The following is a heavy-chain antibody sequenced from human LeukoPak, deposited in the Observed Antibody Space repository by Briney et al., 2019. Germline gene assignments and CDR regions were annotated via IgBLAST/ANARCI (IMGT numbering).Heavy chain of an antibody. CDR1: GFTVSSNY. D-gene: IGHD5-18*01. CDR2: IYSGGST. CDR3: ARGPDTAMVTRGYYFDY. Sequence: GGSLRLSCAASGFTVSSNYMSWVRQAPGKGLEWVSVIYSGGSTYYADSVKGRFTISRDNSKNTLYLQMNSLRAEDTAVYYCARGPDTAMVTRGYYFDYWGQGTLVTVSS. J-gene: IGHJ4*02. V-gene: IGHV3-66*01.